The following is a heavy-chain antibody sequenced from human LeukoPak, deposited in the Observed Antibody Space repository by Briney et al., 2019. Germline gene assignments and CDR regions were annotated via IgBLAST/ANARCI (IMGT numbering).Heavy chain of an antibody. V-gene: IGHV4-39*07. CDR1: GGSISSGSYY. J-gene: IGHJ5*02. CDR2: IYFSGNS. CDR3: ARDNKDDVWGDWFDP. D-gene: IGHD3-16*01. Sequence: SETLSLTCTVSGGSISSGSYYWNWIRQPAGKGLEWIGRIYFSGNSYYTPSLKSRVTISVATSKNQFSLTLSSVTAADTAVYYCARDNKDDVWGDWFDPWGQGTLVTVSS.